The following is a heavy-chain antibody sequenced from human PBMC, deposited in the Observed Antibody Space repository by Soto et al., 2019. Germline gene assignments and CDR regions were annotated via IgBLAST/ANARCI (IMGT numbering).Heavy chain of an antibody. CDR1: GFTFSSYG. V-gene: IGHV3-33*01. CDR3: ARVGSFYYYGMDV. CDR2: IWYDGSNK. Sequence: GGSLRLSCAASGFTFSSYGMHWVRQAPGKGLEWVAVIWYDGSNKYYADSVKGRFTISRDNSKNTRYLQMNSLRVEDTAVYYCARVGSFYYYGMDVWGQGTTVTVSS. J-gene: IGHJ6*02. D-gene: IGHD6-19*01.